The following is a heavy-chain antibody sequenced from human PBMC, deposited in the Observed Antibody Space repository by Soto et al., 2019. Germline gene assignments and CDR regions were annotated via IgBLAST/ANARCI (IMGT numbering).Heavy chain of an antibody. Sequence: GGSLRVSCAVSGFRFRDYWMSGVLQAPGKWLEWVAVIWYDGSNKYYADSVKGRFTMSRDNSKNTLYLQMNSLRAEDTAVYYCARGPYYDILTGYAMDYYYGMDVWGQGTTVTVSS. CDR2: IWYDGSNK. J-gene: IGHJ6*02. D-gene: IGHD3-9*01. V-gene: IGHV3-33*08. CDR3: ARGPYYDILTGYAMDYYYGMDV. CDR1: GFRFRDYW.